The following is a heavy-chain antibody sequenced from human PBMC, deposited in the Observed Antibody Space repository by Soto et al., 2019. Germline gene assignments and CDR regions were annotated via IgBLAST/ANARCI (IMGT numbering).Heavy chain of an antibody. CDR3: AAGTWTPHGFDP. Sequence: QLGQSGAEVKKPGSSVKVSCKASGGTFSSYAISWVRQAPGQGLEWIGWIVVGSGNTNYAQKFQERVTITRDMSTSTAYMELSSLRSEDTAVYYCAAGTWTPHGFDPWGQGTLVTVSS. D-gene: IGHD1-1*01. J-gene: IGHJ5*02. V-gene: IGHV1-58*02. CDR1: GGTFSSYA. CDR2: IVVGSGNT.